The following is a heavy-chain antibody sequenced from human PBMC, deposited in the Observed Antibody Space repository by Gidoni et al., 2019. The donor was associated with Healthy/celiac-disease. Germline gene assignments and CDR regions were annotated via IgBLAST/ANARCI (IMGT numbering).Heavy chain of an antibody. J-gene: IGHJ6*02. Sequence: QVQLVESGGGVVQPGRSLRLSCAASGFTFSSYGMHWVRQAPGKGLGWVAVIWYDGSNKYYADSVKGRFTISRDNSKNTLYLQMNSLRAEDTAVYYCARDLQVATYGMDVWGQGTTVTVSS. CDR2: IWYDGSNK. CDR1: GFTFSSYG. CDR3: ARDLQVATYGMDV. V-gene: IGHV3-33*01. D-gene: IGHD5-12*01.